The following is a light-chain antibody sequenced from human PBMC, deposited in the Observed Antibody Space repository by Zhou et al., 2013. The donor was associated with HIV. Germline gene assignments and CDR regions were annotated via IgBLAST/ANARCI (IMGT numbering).Light chain of an antibody. CDR1: QSVSSSY. CDR2: GAS. V-gene: IGKV3-20*01. CDR3: QQYGHSPLT. J-gene: IGKJ4*01. Sequence: TQSPSTLSASVGDXVTXTCRASQSVSSSYLAWYQQKPGQAPRLLIYGASSRATAIPDRFSGSGSGTDFTLTISRLEPEDFAVFYCQQYGHSPLTFGGGPRWRSN.